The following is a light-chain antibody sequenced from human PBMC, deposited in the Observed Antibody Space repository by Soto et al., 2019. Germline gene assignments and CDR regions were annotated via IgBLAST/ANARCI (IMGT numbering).Light chain of an antibody. CDR2: EVS. J-gene: IGLJ1*01. CDR1: SSDVRGYNY. V-gene: IGLV2-14*01. Sequence: QSALTQPASVSGSPGQSITISCTGTSSDVRGYNYVSWYQQHPGKAPKLMIYEVSNRPSGVSNRFSGSKSGNTASLTISGLQDEDEGDYYCSSYTSSSTYVFGTGTKLTVL. CDR3: SSYTSSSTYV.